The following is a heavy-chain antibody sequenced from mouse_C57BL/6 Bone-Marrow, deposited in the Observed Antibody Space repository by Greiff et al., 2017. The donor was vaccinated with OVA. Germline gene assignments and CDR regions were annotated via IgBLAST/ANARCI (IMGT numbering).Heavy chain of an antibody. V-gene: IGHV1-76*01. J-gene: IGHJ4*01. CDR3: ARSSLRSYYYAMDY. CDR1: GYTFTDYY. D-gene: IGHD1-1*01. CDR2: IYPGSGNT. Sequence: VQLQESGAELVRPGASVKLSCKASGYTFTDYYINWVKQRPGQGLEWIARIYPGSGNTYYNEKFKGKATLTAEKSSSTAYMQLSSLTSEDSAVYFCARSSLRSYYYAMDYWGQGTSVTVSS.